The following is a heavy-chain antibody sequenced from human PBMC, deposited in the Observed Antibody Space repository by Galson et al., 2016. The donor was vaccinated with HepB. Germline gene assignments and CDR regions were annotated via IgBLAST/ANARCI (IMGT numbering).Heavy chain of an antibody. CDR3: MSRSINYGFWSGSHVPDY. CDR1: GGSISSNTHY. V-gene: IGHV4-39*01. Sequence: ETLSLTCTVSGGSISSNTHYWGWIRQPPGKGLEWIATIYSSGRTYYNPSLKSRVTISVDTSKNQFSLQLRSLTAADTAVFYCMSRSINYGFWSGSHVPDYWGQGTLVTVSS. D-gene: IGHD3-3*01. J-gene: IGHJ4*02. CDR2: IYSSGRT.